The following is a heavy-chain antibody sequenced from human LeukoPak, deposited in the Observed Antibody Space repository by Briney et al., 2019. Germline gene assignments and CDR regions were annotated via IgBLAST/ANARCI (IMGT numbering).Heavy chain of an antibody. CDR1: GGSFGGYF. CDR2: IHHSGST. D-gene: IGHD3-10*01. CDR3: ARGEGSGHYYGSGSSLFDP. V-gene: IGHV4-34*01. J-gene: IGHJ5*02. Sequence: SETLSLTCAVYGGSFGGYFWSWFLQPPGNGLEWIGEIHHSGSTNYNPSLKSRVTISIDSSKNQFSLNLSSVTAADTAEYYCARGEGSGHYYGSGSSLFDPWGQGTLVTVSS.